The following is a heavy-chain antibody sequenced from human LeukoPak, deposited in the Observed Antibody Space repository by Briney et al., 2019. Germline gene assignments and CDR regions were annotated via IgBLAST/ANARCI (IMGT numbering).Heavy chain of an antibody. Sequence: PSETLSLTCTLSGGSISSSSYYWGWIRQPPGKGLEWIGSIHYSGSTYYNPSPKSRVTISVDTSKNQFSLKLSSVTAADTAVYYCARERVRRRGYYDSSGYYDYWGQGTPVTVSS. V-gene: IGHV4-39*02. D-gene: IGHD3-22*01. CDR3: ARERVRRRGYYDSSGYYDY. CDR2: IHYSGST. J-gene: IGHJ4*02. CDR1: GGSISSSSYY.